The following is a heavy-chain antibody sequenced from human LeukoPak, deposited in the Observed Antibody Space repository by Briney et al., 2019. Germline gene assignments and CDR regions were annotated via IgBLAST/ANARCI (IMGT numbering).Heavy chain of an antibody. CDR2: ISAYNGNT. V-gene: IGHV1-18*01. CDR3: ARGGPYSSSFDY. CDR1: GYIFTGHG. D-gene: IGHD6-13*01. J-gene: IGHJ4*02. Sequence: ASVEVSCKASGYIFTGHGISWVRQAPGQGLEWMGWISAYNGNTIYAQKLQGRVTMTRDTSTSTAYMELTSLRSDDTAVYYCARGGPYSSSFDYWGQGTRVTVSS.